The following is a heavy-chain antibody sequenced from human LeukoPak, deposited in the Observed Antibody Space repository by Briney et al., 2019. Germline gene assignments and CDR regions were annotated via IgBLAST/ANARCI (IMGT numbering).Heavy chain of an antibody. CDR3: ARRLFRGSYPSFDY. J-gene: IGHJ4*02. CDR1: GYSFTTYW. CDR2: IYPGDSDT. Sequence: GESLKISCKGSGYSFTTYWIGWVRQMPGKGLEWMGIIYPGDSDTRYSPPFQGQVTISADKSISTAYLQWSSLKASDTAIYYCARRLFRGSYPSFDYWGQGTLVTVSS. D-gene: IGHD1-26*01. V-gene: IGHV5-51*01.